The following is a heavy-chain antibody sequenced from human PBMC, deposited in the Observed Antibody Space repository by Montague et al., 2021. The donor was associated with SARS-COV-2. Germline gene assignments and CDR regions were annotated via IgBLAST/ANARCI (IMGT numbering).Heavy chain of an antibody. J-gene: IGHJ4*02. CDR1: SGSIISSGYY. CDR2: IYYSGTT. CDR3: ARGVLRGVTTPLDY. V-gene: IGHV4-39*02. Sequence: SQTLSLTCTVSSGSIISSGYYWSWIRQPPGKELEWIGNIYYSGTTYYNPSLQSRVTISVDTSKNHLSLSLSSVTAADTAVYFCARGVLRGVTTPLDYWGQGSQVTVSS. D-gene: IGHD3-10*01.